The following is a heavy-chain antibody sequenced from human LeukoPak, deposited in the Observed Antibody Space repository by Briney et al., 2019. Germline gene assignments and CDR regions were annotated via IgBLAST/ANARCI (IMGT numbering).Heavy chain of an antibody. CDR3: ARGKYYYDSNSSYRYFDP. Sequence: SVTLSLTCIVSGGSISSYYWSWIRQPAGKGLEWIGRIYTTGNTNYNPSLKSRVTMSIDTSKKQFSLKLSSVTAADTAVYYCARGKYYYDSNSSYRYFDPWGQGTLVTVSS. V-gene: IGHV4-4*07. D-gene: IGHD3-22*01. CDR1: GGSISSYY. CDR2: IYTTGNT. J-gene: IGHJ5*02.